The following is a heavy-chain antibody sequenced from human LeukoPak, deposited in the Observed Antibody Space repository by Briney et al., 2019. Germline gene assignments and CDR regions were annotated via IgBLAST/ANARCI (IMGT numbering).Heavy chain of an antibody. D-gene: IGHD1-7*01. CDR2: ISSSRSAI. CDR1: GFTFSSYN. V-gene: IGHV3-48*04. J-gene: IGHJ4*02. Sequence: GGSLRLSCAASGFTFSSYNMNWVRQAPGKGLEWVSYISSSRSAIYYADSVKGRFTISRDNARNSLHLQMNSLRAEDTAVYYCAKPLLELQGDHYWGQGTLVTVSS. CDR3: AKPLLELQGDHY.